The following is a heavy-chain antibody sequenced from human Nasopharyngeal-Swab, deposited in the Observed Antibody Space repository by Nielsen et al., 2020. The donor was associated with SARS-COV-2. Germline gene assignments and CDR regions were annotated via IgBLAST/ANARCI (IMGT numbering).Heavy chain of an antibody. V-gene: IGHV3-48*02. D-gene: IGHD1-26*01. J-gene: IGHJ4*02. CDR1: VLTISSNG. CDR2: ISSSSSKS. CDR3: VRDVAIVGATLDS. Sequence: GESLKISCAASVLTISSNGMHWVRQAPGKGLEWVAYISSSSSKSYYADSVKGRFTISRDNPKNSLYLQMNSLRHEDTAVYYCVRDVAIVGATLDSWGQGTLVTVSS.